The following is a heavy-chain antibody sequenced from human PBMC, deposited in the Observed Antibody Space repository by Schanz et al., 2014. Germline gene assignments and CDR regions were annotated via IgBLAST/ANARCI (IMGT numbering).Heavy chain of an antibody. D-gene: IGHD5-12*01. Sequence: EVQLSESGGGLVQPGGSLRLSCAASGFSFSNYALVWVRQPPGKGLEWISGISGFGTGAYYADSVKGRFSISRDNSKNTLYLQMDSLRAEDTAVYFCARDEGRDGYNLAFDVWGQGTLVTVSS. J-gene: IGHJ3*01. V-gene: IGHV3-23*01. CDR2: ISGFGTGA. CDR3: ARDEGRDGYNLAFDV. CDR1: GFSFSNYA.